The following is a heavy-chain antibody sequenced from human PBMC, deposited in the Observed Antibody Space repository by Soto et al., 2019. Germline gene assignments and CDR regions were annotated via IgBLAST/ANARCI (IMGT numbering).Heavy chain of an antibody. CDR3: ARGHDYGDLTLDP. CDR1: GGSISSGGYS. V-gene: IGHV4-30-2*01. CDR2: IYHSGST. D-gene: IGHD4-17*01. Sequence: PSETLSLTCAVSGGSISSGGYSWSWIRQPPGKGLEWIGYIYHSGSTYYNPSLKSRVTISVDRSKNQFSLKLSSVTAADTAVYYCARGHDYGDLTLDPWGQGTMVTVYS. J-gene: IGHJ5*02.